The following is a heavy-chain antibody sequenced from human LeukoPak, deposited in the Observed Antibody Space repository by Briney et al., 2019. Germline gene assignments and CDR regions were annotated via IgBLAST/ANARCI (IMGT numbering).Heavy chain of an antibody. D-gene: IGHD6-19*01. Sequence: GGSLRLSCAASGFTFSSYAMSWVRQAPGKGLEWVSAISGSGGSTYYADSVKGRFTISRDNSKNTLYMQMNSLRAEDTAVYYCAKDRAAVAGPYYFDYWGQGTLVTVSS. CDR1: GFTFSSYA. CDR2: ISGSGGST. V-gene: IGHV3-23*01. CDR3: AKDRAAVAGPYYFDY. J-gene: IGHJ4*02.